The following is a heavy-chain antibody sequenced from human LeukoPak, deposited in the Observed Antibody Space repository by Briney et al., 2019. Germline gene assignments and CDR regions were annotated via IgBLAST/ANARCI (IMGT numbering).Heavy chain of an antibody. CDR1: GFTFSSYG. CDR2: ISYDGSNK. V-gene: IGHV3-30*18. D-gene: IGHD4-17*01. CDR3: AKANYGDWRFDY. J-gene: IGHJ4*02. Sequence: GGSLRLSCAASGFTFSSYGMHWVRQAPGKGLEWVAVISYDGSNKYYADSVKGRFTISRDNSKSTLYLQMNSLRAEDTAVYYCAKANYGDWRFDYWGQGTLVTVSS.